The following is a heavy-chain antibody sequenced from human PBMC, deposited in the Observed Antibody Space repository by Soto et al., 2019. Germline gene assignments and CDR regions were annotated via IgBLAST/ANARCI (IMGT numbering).Heavy chain of an antibody. V-gene: IGHV3-23*01. CDR1: GFTFSSYA. CDR2: ISGSGTGT. CDR3: ARYQLKGMDV. D-gene: IGHD2-2*01. J-gene: IGHJ6*02. Sequence: PGGSLRLSCAASGFTFSSYAMTWVRQAPGKGLEWVSGISGSGTGTYYADSVKGRFTISRDNSKNTLYLQMNSLRAEDTAVYYCARYQLKGMDVWGQGTTVTVSS.